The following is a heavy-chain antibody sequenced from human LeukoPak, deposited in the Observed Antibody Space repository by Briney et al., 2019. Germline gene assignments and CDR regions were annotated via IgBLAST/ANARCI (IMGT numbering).Heavy chain of an antibody. Sequence: SETLSLTCAVFGGSFSSYYWSWIRQPPGKGLEWIGYIYYSGSTNYNPSLKSRVTISVDTSKNQFSRKLTSVTAADTAVYYCARRKGFGEGYFDSWGQGTLVTVSS. CDR3: ARRKGFGEGYFDS. CDR1: GGSFSSYY. CDR2: IYYSGST. V-gene: IGHV4-59*08. D-gene: IGHD3-10*01. J-gene: IGHJ4*02.